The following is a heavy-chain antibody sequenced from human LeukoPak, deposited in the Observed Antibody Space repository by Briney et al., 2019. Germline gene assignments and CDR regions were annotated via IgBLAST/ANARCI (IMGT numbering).Heavy chain of an antibody. CDR2: FDPEDGET. V-gene: IGHV1-24*01. CDR3: ATGTGLLRFYGY. D-gene: IGHD3-3*01. Sequence: ASVKVSCKVSGYTLTELSMHWVRQAPGKGLEWMGGFDPEDGETIYAQKFQGRVTMTEDTSTDTAYMELSSLRSEDTAVYYCATGTGLLRFYGYWGQGTLVTVSS. CDR1: GYTLTELS. J-gene: IGHJ4*02.